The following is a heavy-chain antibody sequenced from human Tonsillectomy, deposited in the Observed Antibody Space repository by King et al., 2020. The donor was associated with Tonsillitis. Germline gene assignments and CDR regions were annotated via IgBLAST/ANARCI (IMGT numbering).Heavy chain of an antibody. Sequence: VQLQQWGAGLLKPSETLSLTCDVYGGSFSGYYWSWIRQPPGKGLEWIGEINYSGSTNYNPSLKSRVTISVDTSKNQFSLKLSSMTAADTAVYYCARGYYLGYSPRTHWFDPWCQGTLVTVSS. CDR3: ARGYYLGYSPRTHWFDP. CDR2: INYSGST. CDR1: GGSFSGYY. D-gene: IGHD6-13*01. V-gene: IGHV4-34*01. J-gene: IGHJ5*02.